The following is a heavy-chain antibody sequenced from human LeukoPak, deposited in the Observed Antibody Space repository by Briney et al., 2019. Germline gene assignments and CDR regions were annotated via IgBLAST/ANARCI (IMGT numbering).Heavy chain of an antibody. D-gene: IGHD1-14*01. Sequence: SETLSLTCSISGDSISSGGYYWGWIRQPPGKGLEWIGNIHKSGSSYYNPSLKSRVTISEETSKKQFSLKLSSLTAADTAVYYCTRGDRISWFDPWGQGTLVTVSS. V-gene: IGHV4-39*07. CDR3: TRGDRISWFDP. CDR1: GDSISSGGYY. CDR2: IHKSGSS. J-gene: IGHJ5*02.